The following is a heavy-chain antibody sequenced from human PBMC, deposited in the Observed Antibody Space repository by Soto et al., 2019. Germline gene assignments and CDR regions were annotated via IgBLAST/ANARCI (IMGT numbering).Heavy chain of an antibody. Sequence: SETLSLTCTVSGGSISSGDYYWSWIRHPPGKGLEWIGYIYYSGSTYYNPSLKSRVTISVDTSKNQFSLKLSSVTAADTAVYYCARAEQRDYDFWSGYYTGRWFDPWGQATLVTVSS. V-gene: IGHV4-30-4*01. CDR2: IYYSGST. D-gene: IGHD3-3*01. CDR3: ARAEQRDYDFWSGYYTGRWFDP. CDR1: GGSISSGDYY. J-gene: IGHJ5*02.